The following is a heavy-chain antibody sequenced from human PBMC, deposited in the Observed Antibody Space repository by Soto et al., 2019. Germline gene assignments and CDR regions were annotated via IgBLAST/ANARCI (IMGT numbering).Heavy chain of an antibody. CDR2: ISEDAETD. CDR1: GFTFSDFG. Sequence: GGSLRLSCVASGFTFSDFGMHWVRQRPGKGLEWLAVISEDAETDFHADSVKGRFTVSRDNFKETLYLQMNGLTTDDSAVYFCAKAPFRRPYYFYGMDVWGQGTTVTAP. J-gene: IGHJ6*02. CDR3: AKAPFRRPYYFYGMDV. D-gene: IGHD3-10*01. V-gene: IGHV3-30*18.